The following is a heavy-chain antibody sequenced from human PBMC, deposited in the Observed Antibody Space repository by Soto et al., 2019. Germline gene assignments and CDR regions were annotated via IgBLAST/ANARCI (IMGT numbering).Heavy chain of an antibody. D-gene: IGHD3-22*01. CDR3: ARVTAVLDYDSSGYYSVWFDP. CDR2: INHSGST. CDR1: GGSFSGYY. Sequence: SETLSLTCAVYGGSFSGYYWSWIRQPPGKGLEWIGEINHSGSTNYNPSLKSRVTISVDTSKNQFSLKLSSVTAADTAVYYCARVTAVLDYDSSGYYSVWFDPWGQGTLVTVSS. J-gene: IGHJ5*02. V-gene: IGHV4-34*01.